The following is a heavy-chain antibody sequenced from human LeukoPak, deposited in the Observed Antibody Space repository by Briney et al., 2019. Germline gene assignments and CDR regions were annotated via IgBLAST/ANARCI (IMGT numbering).Heavy chain of an antibody. CDR3: AGSLAYCGGDCRLGDY. J-gene: IGHJ4*02. D-gene: IGHD2-21*02. CDR1: GFTVSNNY. Sequence: GGSLRLSCAASGFTVSNNYMGWVRQAPGKGLEWVSVINTVGTTYYADSVRGRFTISRDNSKNTLYLQMNSLRVEDAAVYYCAGSLAYCGGDCRLGDYWGQGTLVTVSS. CDR2: INTVGTT. V-gene: IGHV3-66*01.